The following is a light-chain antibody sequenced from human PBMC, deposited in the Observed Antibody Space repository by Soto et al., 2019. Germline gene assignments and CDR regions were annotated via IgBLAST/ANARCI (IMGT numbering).Light chain of an antibody. V-gene: IGKV3-15*01. CDR3: HQYNNWPPWT. J-gene: IGKJ1*01. CDR1: QSVSSN. CDR2: GAS. Sequence: EIVMTQSPATLSVSPGERATLSCRASQSVSSNLAWYQQKPGQAPRLLIYGASTRATGIPARFSGSGSGTEFTLTFSSLQSEDFAVYYCHQYNNWPPWTFGRCTKVEI.